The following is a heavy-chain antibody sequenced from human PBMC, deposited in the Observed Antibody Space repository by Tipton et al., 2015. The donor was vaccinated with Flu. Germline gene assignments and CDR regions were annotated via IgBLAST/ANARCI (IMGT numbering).Heavy chain of an antibody. J-gene: IGHJ6*02. V-gene: IGHV4-4*07. D-gene: IGHD3-10*01. CDR1: SGSLSGYY. Sequence: TLSLTCNVSSGSLSGYYWSWIRQPAGKGLEWIGRIYTSGNTNYSPSLKSRVTMSVDTSKNQLSLKLSSVKAADTAVYFCARAGESGSGIYYYHGMDVWGQGTTVTVSS. CDR3: ARAGESGSGIYYYHGMDV. CDR2: IYTSGNT.